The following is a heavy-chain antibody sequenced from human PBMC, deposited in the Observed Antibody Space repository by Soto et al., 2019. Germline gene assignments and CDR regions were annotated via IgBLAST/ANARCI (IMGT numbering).Heavy chain of an antibody. CDR1: GGTFSRHS. J-gene: IGHJ4*02. CDR3: ARGWGYYNTDYYFAY. D-gene: IGHD3-9*01. V-gene: IGHV1-69*01. CDR2: IVPMFGRA. Sequence: QVQLVQSGAEVKKPGSSVKVSCKASGGTFSRHSVSWVRQAPGQGLEWMGGIVPMFGRANHAQKFQGRVTITADESTSTVYMELSSLRSEDTAISYCARGWGYYNTDYYFAYWGRGTLVIVSS.